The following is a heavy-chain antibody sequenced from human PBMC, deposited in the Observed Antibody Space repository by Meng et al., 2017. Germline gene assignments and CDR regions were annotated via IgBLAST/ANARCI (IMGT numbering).Heavy chain of an antibody. CDR3: ARDQVDYYDSSGYSDY. V-gene: IGHV3-30*04. D-gene: IGHD3-22*01. J-gene: IGHJ4*02. CDR2: ISYDGSNK. CDR1: GFTFSSYA. Sequence: GESLKIPCAASGFTFSSYAMHWVRHAPGKGLEWVAVISYDGSNKYYADSVKGRFTISRDNSKNTLYLQMNSLSAEDTAVYYCARDQVDYYDSSGYSDYWGQGTLVTVSS.